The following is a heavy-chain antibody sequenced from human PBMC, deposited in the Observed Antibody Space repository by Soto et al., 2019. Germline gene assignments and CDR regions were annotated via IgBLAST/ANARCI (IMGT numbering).Heavy chain of an antibody. V-gene: IGHV4-31*03. CDR2: IYYSGST. Sequence: SETLSLTCTVSGGSISSGGYYWSWIRQHPGKGLEWIGYIYYSGSTYYNPSLKSRVTISVDTSKNQFSLKLSSVTAADTAVYYCARAGAAGTNWFDPWGQGTLVTVSS. CDR1: GGSISSGGYY. J-gene: IGHJ5*02. CDR3: ARAGAAGTNWFDP. D-gene: IGHD6-13*01.